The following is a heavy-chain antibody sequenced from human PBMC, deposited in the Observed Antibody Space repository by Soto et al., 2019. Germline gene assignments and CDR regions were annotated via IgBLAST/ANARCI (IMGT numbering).Heavy chain of an antibody. CDR1: GFTFSSDW. CDR3: ARWFTYGNFDYFDY. Sequence: GSLRLSCAASGFTFSSDWMHWFRQAPGKGLVWVSRIDSGGRTTTYADSVKGRFTISRDNAKNTLYLQMNGLRAEDTALYYCARWFTYGNFDYFDYWGQGTLV. J-gene: IGHJ4*02. V-gene: IGHV3-74*01. CDR2: IDSGGRTT. D-gene: IGHD3-10*01.